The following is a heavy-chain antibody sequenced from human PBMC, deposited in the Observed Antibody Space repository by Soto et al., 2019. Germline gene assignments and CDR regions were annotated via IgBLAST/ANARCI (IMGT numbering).Heavy chain of an antibody. J-gene: IGHJ6*03. D-gene: IGHD4-17*01. CDR1: GGSISSSSYY. CDR3: ARFYSSSVTTTYYYYYMDV. CDR2: IYYSGST. V-gene: IGHV4-39*01. Sequence: SETLSLTCTVSGGSISSSSYYWGWIRQPPGKGLEWIGSIYYSGSTYYNPSLKSRVTISVDTSKNQFSLKLSSVTASDTAVYYCARFYSSSVTTTYYYYYMDVWGKGTTVTVSS.